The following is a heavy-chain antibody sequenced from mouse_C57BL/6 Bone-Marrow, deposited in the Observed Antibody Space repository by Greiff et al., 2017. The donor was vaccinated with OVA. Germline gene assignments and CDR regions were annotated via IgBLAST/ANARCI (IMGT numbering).Heavy chain of an antibody. Sequence: QVTLKVSGPGILQPSQTLSLTCSFSGFSLSTFGMGVGWIRQPSGKGLEWLAHIWWDDDKYYNPALKSRLTISKDTSKNQVFLKIANVDTADTATYYCARIERNYYGSSYGFAYWGQGTLVTVSA. D-gene: IGHD1-1*01. J-gene: IGHJ3*01. CDR1: GFSLSTFGMG. V-gene: IGHV8-8*01. CDR2: IWWDDDK. CDR3: ARIERNYYGSSYGFAY.